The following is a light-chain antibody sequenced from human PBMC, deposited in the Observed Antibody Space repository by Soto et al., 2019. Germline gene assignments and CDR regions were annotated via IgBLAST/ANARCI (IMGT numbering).Light chain of an antibody. CDR3: HQYGGSPGT. Sequence: DIVLTQSPGTLSLSPGERATLSCRASRSVSSNYLAWYQHKPGQAPRLLIYGTSSRATGIPDRFSGSGSGTDFSLTISRLEPEDFAVYYCHQYGGSPGTFGGGTKVEIK. CDR2: GTS. V-gene: IGKV3-20*01. J-gene: IGKJ4*01. CDR1: RSVSSNY.